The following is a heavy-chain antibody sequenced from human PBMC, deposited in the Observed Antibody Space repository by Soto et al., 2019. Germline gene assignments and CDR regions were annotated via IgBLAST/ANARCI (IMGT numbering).Heavy chain of an antibody. CDR2: INTDGTNS. Sequence: HPGGSLRLSCAASGLTFNRYWMHWVRHAPGKGLVWVSHINTDGTNSNYADSVKGRFTISRDNAKSTLFLQMNSLRDEDTAVYYCAREFCSGGNCYTYYFDPWGQGITVTVSS. D-gene: IGHD2-15*01. V-gene: IGHV3-74*01. J-gene: IGHJ5*02. CDR3: AREFCSGGNCYTYYFDP. CDR1: GLTFNRYW.